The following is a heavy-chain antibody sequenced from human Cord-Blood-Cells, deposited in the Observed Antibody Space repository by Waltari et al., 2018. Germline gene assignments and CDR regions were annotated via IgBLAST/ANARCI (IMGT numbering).Heavy chain of an antibody. D-gene: IGHD2-15*01. CDR2: IYYSGST. CDR3: ARAVVVVAATRYSVSWFDP. CDR1: GGSISRYY. V-gene: IGHV4-59*01. Sequence: QVQLQESGPGLVKPSETLSLTCTVSGGSISRYYWRWIRQPPGKGLEWIGYIYYSGSTNYNPSLKSRVTISVDTSKNQFSLKLSSVTAADTAVYYCARAVVVVAATRYSVSWFDPWGQGTLVTVSS. J-gene: IGHJ5*02.